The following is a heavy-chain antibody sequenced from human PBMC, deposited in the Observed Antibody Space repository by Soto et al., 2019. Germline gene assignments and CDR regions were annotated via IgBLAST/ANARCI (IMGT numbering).Heavy chain of an antibody. Sequence: SETLSLTCAVYGGSFSGYYWSWIRQPPGKGLEWIGEINHSGSTNYNPSLKSRVTISVDTSKSQFSLKLSSVTAADTAVYYCARKGDFWSGYNWFDPWGQGTLVTVSS. CDR1: GGSFSGYY. CDR3: ARKGDFWSGYNWFDP. J-gene: IGHJ5*02. D-gene: IGHD3-3*01. V-gene: IGHV4-34*01. CDR2: INHSGST.